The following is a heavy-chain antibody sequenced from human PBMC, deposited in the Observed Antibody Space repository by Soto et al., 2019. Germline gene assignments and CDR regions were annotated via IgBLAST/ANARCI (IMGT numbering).Heavy chain of an antibody. CDR1: GYSFTSYW. V-gene: IGHV5-10-1*01. Sequence: GESLKISCKGSGYSFTSYWISWVRQMPGKGLEWMGRIDPSDSYTNYSPSFQGHVTISADKSISTAYLQWSSLKASGTAMYYCARQLVVPAAIVSYGMDVWGQGTTVTVSS. CDR2: IDPSDSYT. J-gene: IGHJ6*02. D-gene: IGHD2-2*02. CDR3: ARQLVVPAAIVSYGMDV.